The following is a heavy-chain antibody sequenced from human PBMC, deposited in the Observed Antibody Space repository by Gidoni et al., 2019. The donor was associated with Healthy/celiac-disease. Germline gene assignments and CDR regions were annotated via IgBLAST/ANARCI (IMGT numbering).Heavy chain of an antibody. D-gene: IGHD3-22*01. Sequence: EVQLLESAGGLVQPGGSLTLSCAASGFTFSSSALSWVRQAPGKGLEWGSAISGSGGRTYYADSVKGRFTISRDNSKNTLYLQMNSLRAEDTAVYYCAATTYYYDSSGYPDAFDIWGQGTMVTVSS. V-gene: IGHV3-23*01. J-gene: IGHJ3*02. CDR1: GFTFSSSA. CDR3: AATTYYYDSSGYPDAFDI. CDR2: ISGSGGRT.